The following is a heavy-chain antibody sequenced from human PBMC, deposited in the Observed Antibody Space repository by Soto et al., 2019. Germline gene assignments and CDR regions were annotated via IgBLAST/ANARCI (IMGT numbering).Heavy chain of an antibody. J-gene: IGHJ6*03. CDR3: ARSPNYYGSGSYYNPNQLLRYYYMDV. CDR2: INPSGGST. Sequence: ASVKVSCKASGYTFTSYYMHWVRQAPGQGLEWMGIINPSGGSTSYAQKFQGRVTMTRDTSTSTVYMELSSLRSEDTAVYYCARSPNYYGSGSYYNPNQLLRYYYMDVWGKGTTVTVSS. CDR1: GYTFTSYY. V-gene: IGHV1-46*03. D-gene: IGHD3-10*01.